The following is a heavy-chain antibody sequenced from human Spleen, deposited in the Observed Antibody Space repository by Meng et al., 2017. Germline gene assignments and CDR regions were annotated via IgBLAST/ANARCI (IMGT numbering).Heavy chain of an antibody. CDR3: AREFYDSTGYYYFDY. Sequence: SETLSLTCTVSGGSISSYYWSWIRQPPGKGLEWIGYIYYSGSTNYNPSLKSRVTLSLDTSKDQFSLKLNSVTAADTAVYYCAREFYDSTGYYYFDYWGQGTLVTVSS. CDR2: IYYSGST. J-gene: IGHJ4*02. D-gene: IGHD3-9*01. CDR1: GGSISSYY. V-gene: IGHV4-59*01.